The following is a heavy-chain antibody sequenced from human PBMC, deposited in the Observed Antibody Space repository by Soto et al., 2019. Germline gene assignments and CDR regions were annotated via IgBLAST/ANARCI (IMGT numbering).Heavy chain of an antibody. D-gene: IGHD3-16*01. CDR2: INAGNGNT. V-gene: IGHV1-3*01. J-gene: IGHJ5*02. Sequence: QVQLVQSGAEVKKPGASVKVSCKASGYTFTSYAMHWVRQSPGQRLEWMGWINAGNGNTKYSQKFQGRVTITRDTSASTAYMELSSLRSEDTAVYYCARGYGGPIGWFDPWGQGTLVTVSS. CDR3: ARGYGGPIGWFDP. CDR1: GYTFTSYA.